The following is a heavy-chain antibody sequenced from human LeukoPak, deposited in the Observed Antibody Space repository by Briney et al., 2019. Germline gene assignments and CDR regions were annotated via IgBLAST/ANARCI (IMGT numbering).Heavy chain of an antibody. V-gene: IGHV1-69*02. Sequence: GASVKVSCKASGGTFSSYTISWVRQAPGQGLEWMGRIIPILGIANYAQKFQGRVTITADKSTSTAYMELSSLRSEDTAVHYCARATKSYGDYAYLDAFDIWGQGTMVTVSS. CDR3: ARATKSYGDYAYLDAFDI. CDR2: IIPILGIA. CDR1: GGTFSSYT. D-gene: IGHD4-17*01. J-gene: IGHJ3*02.